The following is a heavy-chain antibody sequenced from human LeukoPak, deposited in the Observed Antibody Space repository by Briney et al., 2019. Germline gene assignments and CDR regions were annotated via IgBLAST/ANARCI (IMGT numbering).Heavy chain of an antibody. Sequence: ASVKVSCKASGGTFSSYAISWVRQAPGQGLEWMGGIIPIFGTANYAQKFQGRVTITADESTSTAYMELSSLRSEGTAVYYCARSGYSSSWYPFDYWGQGTLVTASS. D-gene: IGHD6-13*01. CDR2: IIPIFGTA. J-gene: IGHJ4*02. CDR3: ARSGYSSSWYPFDY. CDR1: GGTFSSYA. V-gene: IGHV1-69*13.